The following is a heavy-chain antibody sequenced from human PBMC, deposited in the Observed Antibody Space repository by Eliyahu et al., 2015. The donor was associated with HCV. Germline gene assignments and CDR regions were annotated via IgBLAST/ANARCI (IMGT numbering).Heavy chain of an antibody. CDR2: IKSKTDGGTT. CDR1: GFTFSNAW. V-gene: IGHV3-15*01. J-gene: IGHJ3*01. Sequence: EVQLVESGGGLVKPGGSLRLSCAASGFTFSNAWMSWVRQAPGKRLEWVGRIKSKTDGGTTDYAAPVKGRFTISRDDSKNTLYLQMNSLKTEDTAVYYCTTDSNYYDSSGSYTGSWGQGTDGHRLF. CDR3: TTDSNYYDSSGSYTGS. D-gene: IGHD3-22*01.